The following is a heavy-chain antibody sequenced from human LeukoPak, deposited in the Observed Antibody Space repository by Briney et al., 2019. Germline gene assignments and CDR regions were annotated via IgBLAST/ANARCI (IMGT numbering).Heavy chain of an antibody. CDR1: GHTFTSYY. Sequence: ASVKVSCKTSGHTFTSYYMHWVRQAPGQGLEWMGIINPSGGSTSYAQKFQGRVTMTRDTSISTAYMELSRLRSDDTAVYYCARARSSGWTDLRYWGQGTLVTVSS. V-gene: IGHV1-46*01. D-gene: IGHD6-19*01. J-gene: IGHJ4*02. CDR2: INPSGGST. CDR3: ARARSSGWTDLRY.